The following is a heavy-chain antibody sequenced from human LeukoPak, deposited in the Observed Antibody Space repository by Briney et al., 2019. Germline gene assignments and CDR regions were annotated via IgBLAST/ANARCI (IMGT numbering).Heavy chain of an antibody. J-gene: IGHJ4*02. D-gene: IGHD2-15*01. CDR3: ARVDCTAVSCYSFDY. V-gene: IGHV4-59*01. CDR2: IYSSGST. CDR1: GGSISGYY. Sequence: SETLSLTCTVSGGSISGYYWNWIRQPPGKGLEWIGYIYSSGSTNYNPSLTSRVTISIDTSKNQSSLKLRSVTAADTALYYCARVDCTAVSCYSFDYWGQGTLVTVSS.